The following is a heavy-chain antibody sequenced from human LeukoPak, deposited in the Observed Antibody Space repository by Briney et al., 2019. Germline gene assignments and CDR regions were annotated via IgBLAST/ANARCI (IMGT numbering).Heavy chain of an antibody. Sequence: SETLSLTCDVSGVSINTCCYYWTWIRQPPGKGLEWIGYKYYSGSTRYNSSLRGRLTISLDSSKNQFSLRLTSVTAADTAVYYCARGRSYGFDFDSWGPGTLVIVSS. CDR2: KYYSGST. CDR3: ARGRSYGFDFDS. V-gene: IGHV4-61*01. J-gene: IGHJ4*02. D-gene: IGHD5-18*01. CDR1: GVSINTCCYY.